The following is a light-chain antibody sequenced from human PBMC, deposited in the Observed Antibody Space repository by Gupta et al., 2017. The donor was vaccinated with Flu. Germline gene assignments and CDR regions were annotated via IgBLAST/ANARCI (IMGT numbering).Light chain of an antibody. CDR3: QQSFDAPRT. CDR1: QFIDTH. J-gene: IGKJ4*02. CDR2: AAS. V-gene: IGKV1-39*01. Sequence: IQITQSPSPLSASPGDRVTITCLASQFIDTHLTWFQQKLGKAPKLLISAASTLDTGVAPRFHGRGSGTDFTLTISERQPEDFATYFCQQSFDAPRTFGRGTTLEIK.